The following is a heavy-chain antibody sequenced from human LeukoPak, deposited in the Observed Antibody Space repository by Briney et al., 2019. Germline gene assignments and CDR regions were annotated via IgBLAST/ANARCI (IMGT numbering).Heavy chain of an antibody. CDR2: ISSSGSTI. J-gene: IGHJ4*02. CDR1: GFTFSSYE. V-gene: IGHV3-48*03. Sequence: QPGGSLRLSCAASGFTFSSYEMNWVRQAPGKGLEWVSYISSSGSTIYYADSVKGRFTISRDNAKNSLYLQMNSLRAEDTAVYYCAKSHIPNRYSGTYYCDFWGQGTLVTVSS. CDR3: AKSHIPNRYSGTYYCDF. D-gene: IGHD1-26*01.